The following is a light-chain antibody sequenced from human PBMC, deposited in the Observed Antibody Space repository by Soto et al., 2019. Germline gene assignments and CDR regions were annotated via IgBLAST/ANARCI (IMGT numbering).Light chain of an antibody. CDR1: SSNIGSNY. Sequence: QSALTQPPSASGTPGQRVTISCSGSSSNIGSNYVYWYQQLPGTAPKLLIYDNNKRPSGNPDRFSGSKSGTSATLGISGLQTGDEADYYCGTWDSSLSVHVFGTGTKVTVL. V-gene: IGLV1-51*01. CDR3: GTWDSSLSVHV. CDR2: DNN. J-gene: IGLJ1*01.